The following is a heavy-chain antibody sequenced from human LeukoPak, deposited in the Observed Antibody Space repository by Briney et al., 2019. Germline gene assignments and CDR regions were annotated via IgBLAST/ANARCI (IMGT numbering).Heavy chain of an antibody. CDR2: ISSSSSTT. CDR3: AREEGITIFGVVIYYGMDV. D-gene: IGHD3-3*01. CDR1: GFTFSSYS. J-gene: IGHJ6*02. Sequence: GGSLRLSCAASGFTFSSYSMNWVRQAPGKGLEWVSYISSSSSTTYYADSVKGRFTISRDNAKNSLYLQMNSLRDEDTAVYYCAREEGITIFGVVIYYGMDVWGQGTTVTVSS. V-gene: IGHV3-48*02.